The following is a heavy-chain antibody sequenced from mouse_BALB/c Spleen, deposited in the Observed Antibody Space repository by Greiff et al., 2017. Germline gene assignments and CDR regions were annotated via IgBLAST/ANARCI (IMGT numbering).Heavy chain of an antibody. J-gene: IGHJ2*01. CDR3: ANYGSFDY. V-gene: IGHV5-6*01. D-gene: IGHD1-1*01. CDR2: ISSGGSYT. Sequence: EVKVVESGGDLVKPGGSLKLSCAASGFTFSSYGMSWVRQTPDKRLEWVATISSGGSYTYYPDSVKGRFTISRDNAKNTLYLQMSSLKSEDTAMYYCANYGSFDYWGQGTTLTVSS. CDR1: GFTFSSYG.